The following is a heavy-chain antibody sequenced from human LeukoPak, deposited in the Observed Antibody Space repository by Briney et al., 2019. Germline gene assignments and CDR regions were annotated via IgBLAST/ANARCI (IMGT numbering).Heavy chain of an antibody. V-gene: IGHV4-61*02. CDR1: GGSINSGSYY. J-gene: IGHJ4*02. CDR3: ASRSFDWLLYHLFDY. D-gene: IGHD3-9*01. CDR2: IYTSGST. Sequence: PSETLSLTCTVSGGSINSGSYYYHWIRQPAGKGLEWIGRIYTSGSTIYNPSLKSRVTISVDTSKNQFSLKLSSVTAADTAVYYCASRSFDWLLYHLFDYWGQGTLVTVSS.